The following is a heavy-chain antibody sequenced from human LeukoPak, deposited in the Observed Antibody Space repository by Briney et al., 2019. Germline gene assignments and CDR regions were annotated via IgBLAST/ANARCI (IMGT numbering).Heavy chain of an antibody. CDR3: ARDYGDYEPGRHHYYYYYMDV. CDR1: GFTFSSYS. Sequence: GGSLRLSCAASGFTFSSYSMNWVRQIPGKGLEWVSSISSSSSYIFYADSVKGRFTMSRDNAKKSLFLRMNSLRAEDTAVYYCARDYGDYEPGRHHYYYYYMDVWGKGTTVTVSS. J-gene: IGHJ6*03. V-gene: IGHV3-21*01. CDR2: ISSSSSYI. D-gene: IGHD4-17*01.